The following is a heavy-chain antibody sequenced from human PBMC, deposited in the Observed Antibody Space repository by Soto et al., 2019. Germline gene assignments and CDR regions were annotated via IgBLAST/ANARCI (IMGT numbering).Heavy chain of an antibody. J-gene: IGHJ4*02. CDR3: AKDQLGHSSSSPIY. CDR2: ISGSGGST. Sequence: GGSLRLSCAASGFTFSSYAMSWVRQAPGKGLEWVSAISGSGGSTYYADSVKGRFTISRDNSKNTLYLQMNSLRAEDTAVYYCAKDQLGHSSSSPIYWGQGTLVTVSS. V-gene: IGHV3-23*01. CDR1: GFTFSSYA. D-gene: IGHD6-6*01.